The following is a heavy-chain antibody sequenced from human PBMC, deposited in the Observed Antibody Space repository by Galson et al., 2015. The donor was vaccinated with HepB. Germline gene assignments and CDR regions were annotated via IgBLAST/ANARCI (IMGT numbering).Heavy chain of an antibody. V-gene: IGHV4-61*02. Sequence: TLSLTCTVSGGSISSGTYYWNWIRQPAEKGLEWLGRIYSSGTTHYRPSLESRLAILVDTSKNQVSLRLKSVTASDTAVYYCARGESEWLDGTGGRLGYWGQGILVTVSS. CDR2: IYSSGTT. D-gene: IGHD6-19*01. J-gene: IGHJ4*02. CDR1: GGSISSGTYY. CDR3: ARGESEWLDGTGGRLGY.